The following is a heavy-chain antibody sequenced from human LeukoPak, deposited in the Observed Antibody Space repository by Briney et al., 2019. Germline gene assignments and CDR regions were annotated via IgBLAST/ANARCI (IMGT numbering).Heavy chain of an antibody. CDR2: IKQDGSEK. Sequence: GGSLRLSCAASGFTFSSYWMSWVRQAPGKGMEWVANIKQDGSEKYYVDSVKGRFTISRDNAKNSLYLQMNSLRAEDTAVYYCARRCSGGSCYPRAEYFQYWGQGTLVTVSS. CDR3: ARRCSGGSCYPRAEYFQY. V-gene: IGHV3-7*03. D-gene: IGHD2-15*01. J-gene: IGHJ1*01. CDR1: GFTFSSYW.